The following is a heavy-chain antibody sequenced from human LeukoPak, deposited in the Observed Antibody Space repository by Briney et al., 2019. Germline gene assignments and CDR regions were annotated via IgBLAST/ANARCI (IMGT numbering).Heavy chain of an antibody. CDR3: ASGMTTVNWFDP. J-gene: IGHJ5*02. D-gene: IGHD4-11*01. CDR1: GYTFTSYG. CDR2: ISAYNGNT. V-gene: IGHV1-18*01. Sequence: ASVKDSCKASGYTFTSYGFSWVRQAPGQGLEWMGWISAYNGNTNYAQKLQGRVTMTTDTSTSTAYMELRSLRSDDTAVYYCASGMTTVNWFDPWGQGTLVAVSS.